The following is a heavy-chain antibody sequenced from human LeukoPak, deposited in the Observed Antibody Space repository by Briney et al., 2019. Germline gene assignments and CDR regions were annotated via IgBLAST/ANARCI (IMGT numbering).Heavy chain of an antibody. CDR2: ISGSGGNT. D-gene: IGHD3-22*01. CDR3: AKDRSAIIMILVGYYGMDV. J-gene: IGHJ6*02. CDR1: GFTFSSYA. Sequence: GGSLRLSCAPSGFTFSSYAMSWVRQAPGMGLEWLSAISGSGGNTYYADSVKGRFTISRDNSENTLYLQMTSLRAEDTAVYYCAKDRSAIIMILVGYYGMDVWGQGTTVTVSS. V-gene: IGHV3-23*01.